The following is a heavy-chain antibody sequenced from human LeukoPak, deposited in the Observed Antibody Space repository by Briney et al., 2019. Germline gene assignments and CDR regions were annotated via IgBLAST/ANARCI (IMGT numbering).Heavy chain of an antibody. V-gene: IGHV4-31*03. Sequence: SQTLSLTCTVSGGSISSGGYYWSWIRQHPGKGLEWIGYIYYSGSTYYNPSLKSRVTISVDTSKNQFSLKLSSVTAADTAVYYCARGRLGYCSSTSCPGFDPWGQGTLVTVSS. CDR1: GGSISSGGYY. CDR2: IYYSGST. J-gene: IGHJ5*02. CDR3: ARGRLGYCSSTSCPGFDP. D-gene: IGHD2-2*01.